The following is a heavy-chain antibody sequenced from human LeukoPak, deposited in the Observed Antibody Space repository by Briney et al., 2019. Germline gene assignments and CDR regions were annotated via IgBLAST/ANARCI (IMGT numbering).Heavy chain of an antibody. D-gene: IGHD2-2*01. V-gene: IGHV3-21*01. CDR2: ISSSSSYI. CDR1: GFTFSSYS. J-gene: IGHJ4*02. Sequence: GGPLRLTCAASGFTFSSYSMNWVRQAPGKGLEWVSSISSSSSYIYYADSVKGRFTISRDNAKNSLYLQMNSLRAEDTAVYYCARDTAYIVVVPAAIDYWGQGTLVTVSS. CDR3: ARDTAYIVVVPAAIDY.